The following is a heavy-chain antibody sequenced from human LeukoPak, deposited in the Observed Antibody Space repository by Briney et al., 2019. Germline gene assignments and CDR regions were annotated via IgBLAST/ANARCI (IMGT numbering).Heavy chain of an antibody. CDR3: ARAFGCSGGSCYRFFDY. V-gene: IGHV4-30-2*01. CDR1: GGSISSGGYY. CDR2: IYHSGST. Sequence: PSETLSLTCTVSGGSISSGGYYWSWIRQPPGKGLEWIGYIYHSGSTYYNPSLKSRVTISVDTSKNQFSLKLNSVTAADTAVYYCARAFGCSGGSCYRFFDYWGQGTLVTVSS. D-gene: IGHD2-15*01. J-gene: IGHJ4*02.